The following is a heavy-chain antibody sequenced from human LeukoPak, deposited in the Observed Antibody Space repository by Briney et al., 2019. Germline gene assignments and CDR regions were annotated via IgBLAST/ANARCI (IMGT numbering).Heavy chain of an antibody. D-gene: IGHD2-8*02. V-gene: IGHV1-46*01. CDR2: INPSGGST. Sequence: ASVKVSCKASGYTFTSYGISWVRQAPGQGLEWMGIINPSGGSTSYAQKFQGRVTMTRDTSTSTVYMELSSLRSEDTAVYYCYCTGSSNFDYWGQGTLVTVSS. CDR3: YCTGSSNFDY. J-gene: IGHJ4*02. CDR1: GYTFTSYG.